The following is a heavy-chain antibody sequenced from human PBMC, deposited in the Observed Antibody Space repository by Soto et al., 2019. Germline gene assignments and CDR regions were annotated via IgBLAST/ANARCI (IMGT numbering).Heavy chain of an antibody. J-gene: IGHJ4*02. CDR1: GGTFSSYA. CDR3: ARDCNIRSFWSGYSFDY. Sequence: QVQLVQSGAEVKKPGASVKVSCKTSGGTFSSYAISWVRQAPGQGREWMGGIIPIFGTANYAQKFKGRVTLATNESTRRSYSKLWSLVSKDTAVYYCARDCNIRSFWSGYSFDYWGQGTLVTVSS. D-gene: IGHD3-3*01. CDR2: IIPIFGTA. V-gene: IGHV1-69*01.